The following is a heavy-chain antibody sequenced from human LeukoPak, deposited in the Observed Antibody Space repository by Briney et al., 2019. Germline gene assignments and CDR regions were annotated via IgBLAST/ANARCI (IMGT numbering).Heavy chain of an antibody. V-gene: IGHV1-8*01. Sequence: ASVKVSCKASGYTFTSYDINWVRQATGQGLEWMGWMNPNSGNTGYAQKFQDRVTMTRNTSISTAYMELSSLRSEDTAVYYCARGPVAGTRIDPWGQGTLVTVSS. CDR2: MNPNSGNT. CDR3: ARGPVAGTRIDP. D-gene: IGHD6-19*01. J-gene: IGHJ5*02. CDR1: GYTFTSYD.